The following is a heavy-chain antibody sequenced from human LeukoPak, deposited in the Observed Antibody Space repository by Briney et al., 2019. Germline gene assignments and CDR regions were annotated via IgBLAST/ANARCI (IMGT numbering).Heavy chain of an antibody. CDR1: GGSFSGYY. V-gene: IGHV4-34*01. D-gene: IGHD6-25*01. J-gene: IGHJ3*02. Sequence: PSETLSLTCAVYGGSFSGYYWSWIRQPPGKGLEWIGEINHSGSTNYNPSLKSRVTISVDTSKNQFSLKLSSVTAADTAVYYCARGSVAAAYAFDIWGQGTMVTVSS. CDR3: ARGSVAAAYAFDI. CDR2: INHSGST.